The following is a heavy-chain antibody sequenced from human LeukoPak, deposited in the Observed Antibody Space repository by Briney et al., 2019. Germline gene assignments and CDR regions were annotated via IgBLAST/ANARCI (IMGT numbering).Heavy chain of an antibody. D-gene: IGHD3-10*01. V-gene: IGHV3-9*01. CDR3: ARDSGSAYYYGSETYYYDAFDF. CDR1: GFTFDDYA. Sequence: GGSLRLSCVVSGFTFDDYAMHWVRQAPGKGLEWVSGISWNSATVGYADSVQGRFTISRDNAKNSLYLQMNSLRAEDTAVYYCARDSGSAYYYGSETYYYDAFDFWGQGTTVTVSS. CDR2: ISWNSATV. J-gene: IGHJ3*01.